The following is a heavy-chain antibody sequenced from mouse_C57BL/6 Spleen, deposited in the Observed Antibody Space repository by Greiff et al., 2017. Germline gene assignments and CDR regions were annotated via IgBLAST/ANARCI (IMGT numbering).Heavy chain of an antibody. CDR2: IDPSDSET. D-gene: IGHD2-5*01. Sequence: VQLQQSGAELVRPGSSVKLSCKASGYTFTSYWMHWVKQRPIQGLEWIGNIDPSDSETHYNQKFKDKATLTVDKSSSTAYMQLSSLTSEDSAVYYCARGTYYSNFYYFDYWGQGTTLTVSS. CDR3: ARGTYYSNFYYFDY. CDR1: GYTFTSYW. V-gene: IGHV1-52*01. J-gene: IGHJ2*01.